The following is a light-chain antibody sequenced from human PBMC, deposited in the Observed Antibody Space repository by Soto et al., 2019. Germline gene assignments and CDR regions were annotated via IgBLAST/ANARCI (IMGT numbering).Light chain of an antibody. J-gene: IGKJ1*01. CDR2: AAF. CDR1: QNIRND. Sequence: AIQMTQSPSSLSASVGDRVTITCRASQNIRNDLGWYQQKPGKTPKLLIFAAFSLQSGVPSRFSGRGSGTDFPLTISSLQPEDFATYYCLQDFNYPWTFGQGTKVEIE. V-gene: IGKV1-6*01. CDR3: LQDFNYPWT.